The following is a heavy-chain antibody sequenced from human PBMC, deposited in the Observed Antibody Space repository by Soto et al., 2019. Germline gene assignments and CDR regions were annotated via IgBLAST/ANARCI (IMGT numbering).Heavy chain of an antibody. CDR2: ISYDGSNK. Sequence: GGSLRLSCAASGFTFSSYGMHWVRQAPGKGLEWVAVISYDGSNKYYADSVKGRFTISRDNSKNTLYLQMNSLRAEDTAVYYCAKDRYYGSGLYYMDVWGKGTTVTVSS. D-gene: IGHD3-10*01. V-gene: IGHV3-30*18. J-gene: IGHJ6*03. CDR3: AKDRYYGSGLYYMDV. CDR1: GFTFSSYG.